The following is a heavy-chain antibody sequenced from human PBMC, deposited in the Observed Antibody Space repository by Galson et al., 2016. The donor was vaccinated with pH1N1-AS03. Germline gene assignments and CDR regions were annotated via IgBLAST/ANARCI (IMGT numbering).Heavy chain of an antibody. CDR3: AREDYNTEFETVIDY. J-gene: IGHJ4*02. D-gene: IGHD3-10*01. Sequence: SETLSLTCSVSGGSINSYYWNWIRQPPGKGLEWIGRIYTTGSTNYNPSLKSRVTISIDTSKNQFSLKLNSMTAADTAMYYCAREDYNTEFETVIDYWGRGTLVTVSS. CDR1: GGSINSYY. V-gene: IGHV4-4*08. CDR2: IYTTGST.